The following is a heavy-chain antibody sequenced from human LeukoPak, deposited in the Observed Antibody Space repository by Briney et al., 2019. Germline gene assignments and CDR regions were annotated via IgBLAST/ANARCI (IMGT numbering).Heavy chain of an antibody. J-gene: IGHJ4*02. CDR2: IKEDGSEK. D-gene: IGHD1-26*01. V-gene: IGHV3-7*01. CDR3: ARGGPTVGTDY. Sequence: GGSLRLSCAGSGFTFRNYWMNWVRQAPGKGLEWVANIKEDGSEKYYVDSVKGRFTVSRDNAKNSLHLQINSLRADDTAVYYCARGGPTVGTDYWGQGTLVTLSS. CDR1: GFTFRNYW.